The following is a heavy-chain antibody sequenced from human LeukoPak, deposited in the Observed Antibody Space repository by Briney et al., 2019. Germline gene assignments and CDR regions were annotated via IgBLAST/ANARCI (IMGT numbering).Heavy chain of an antibody. CDR1: GFTFSGYA. CDR3: AREGVGYSHDAFDI. J-gene: IGHJ3*02. CDR2: ISYDGSNK. V-gene: IGHV3-30*04. Sequence: GGSLRLSCAASGFTFSGYAMHWVRQAPGKGLEWVAVISYDGSNKYYADSVKGRFTISRDNSKNTLYLQMNRLRAEDTAVYYCAREGVGYSHDAFDIWGQGTMVTVSS. D-gene: IGHD6-13*01.